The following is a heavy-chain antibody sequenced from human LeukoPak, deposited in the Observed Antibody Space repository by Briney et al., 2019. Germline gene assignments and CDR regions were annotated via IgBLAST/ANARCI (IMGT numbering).Heavy chain of an antibody. J-gene: IGHJ4*02. V-gene: IGHV3-23*01. CDR1: GFAFSFFA. CDR3: AKHYGYSTSWFVDY. CDR2: ISGGGST. Sequence: PGGSLRLSCEASGFAFSFFAMSWVRQAPGKGLEWVSGISGGGSTYYADSVKGRFTISRDNSKNTLYLQMNSLRAEDTAVYYCAKHYGYSTSWFVDYWGQGTLVTVSS. D-gene: IGHD6-6*01.